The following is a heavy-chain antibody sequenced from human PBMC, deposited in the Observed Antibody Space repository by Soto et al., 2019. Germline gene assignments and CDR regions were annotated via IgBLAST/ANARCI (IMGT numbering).Heavy chain of an antibody. J-gene: IGHJ3*02. V-gene: IGHV3-21*01. CDR3: ARDRGFGELSDAFDI. CDR2: ISSSSSYI. D-gene: IGHD3-10*01. CDR1: GFTFSSYS. Sequence: GESLKISCAASGFTFSSYSMNWVRQAPGKGLEWVSSISSSSSYIYYADSVKGRFTISRDNAKNSLYLQMNSLRAEDTAVYYCARDRGFGELSDAFDIWGQGTMVTVSS.